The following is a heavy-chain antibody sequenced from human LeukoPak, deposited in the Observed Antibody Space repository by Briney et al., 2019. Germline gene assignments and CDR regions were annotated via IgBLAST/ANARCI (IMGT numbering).Heavy chain of an antibody. CDR3: ARPSYCGGDCGFDP. V-gene: IGHV4-39*07. CDR1: GGSISSGSYY. J-gene: IGHJ5*02. CDR2: INHSGST. Sequence: SQTLSLTCTVSGGSISSGSYYWSWIRQPPGKGLEWIGEINHSGSTNYNPSLKSRVTISVDTSKNQFSLKLSSVTAADTAVYYCARPSYCGGDCGFDPWGQGTLVTVSS. D-gene: IGHD2-21*02.